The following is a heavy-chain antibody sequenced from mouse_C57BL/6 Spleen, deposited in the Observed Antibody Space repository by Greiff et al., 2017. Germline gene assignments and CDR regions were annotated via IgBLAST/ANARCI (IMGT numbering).Heavy chain of an antibody. Sequence: VQLQQSGAELVMPGASVKLSCKASGYTFTSYWMHWVKQRPGQGLEWIGEIDPSDSYTNYNQKFKGKSTLTVDKSSSTAYMQLSSLTSEDSAVYYCARRDGSSYNYAMDYWGQGTSVTVSS. J-gene: IGHJ4*01. CDR1: GYTFTSYW. CDR2: IDPSDSYT. D-gene: IGHD1-1*01. V-gene: IGHV1-69*01. CDR3: ARRDGSSYNYAMDY.